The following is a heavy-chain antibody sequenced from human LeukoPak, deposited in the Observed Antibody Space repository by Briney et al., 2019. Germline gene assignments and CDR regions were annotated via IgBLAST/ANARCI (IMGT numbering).Heavy chain of an antibody. CDR1: GFTFSSDA. CDR3: ARVGKTSSAY. J-gene: IGHJ4*02. Sequence: GGALRLSCAASGFTFSSDARHWVREAPGKGREYVSAISSTGTSTYYANSVKGRFTISRDNSKNTLYLQMGSLRGEDMAVYYCARVGKTSSAYWGQGTLVTVSS. V-gene: IGHV3-64*01. CDR2: ISSTGTST.